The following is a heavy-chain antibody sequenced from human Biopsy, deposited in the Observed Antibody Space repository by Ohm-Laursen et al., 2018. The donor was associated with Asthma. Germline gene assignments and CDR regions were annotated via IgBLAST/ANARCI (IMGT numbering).Heavy chain of an antibody. V-gene: IGHV1-18*01. J-gene: IGHJ6*02. CDR2: ISVYNGNT. D-gene: IGHD3-10*01. Sequence: ASVKVSCKTSGYTFNSAGITWVRQAPGQGLEWMGRISVYNGNTKVAQKLQDRVTMITDTSTSTAYMELRSLRSDDTAVYFCARAVDYSHYYGIDVWGQGTTVAVS. CDR1: GYTFNSAG. CDR3: ARAVDYSHYYGIDV.